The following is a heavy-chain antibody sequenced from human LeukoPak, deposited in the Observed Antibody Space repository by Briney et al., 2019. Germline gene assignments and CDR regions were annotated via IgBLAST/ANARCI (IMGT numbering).Heavy chain of an antibody. V-gene: IGHV4-59*01. CDR2: VYYSGST. Sequence: SETLSLTCTVSGGSISSYYWSWIRQSPGKGLEWIGYVYYSGSTTYNPYLKSRVIRSVDTSKNQFSLKLSSVTAADSAVYYCARGGPMVTPGLVWFEPWGQGTLVTV. CDR1: GGSISSYY. CDR3: ARGGPMVTPGLVWFEP. D-gene: IGHD2-21*02. J-gene: IGHJ5*02.